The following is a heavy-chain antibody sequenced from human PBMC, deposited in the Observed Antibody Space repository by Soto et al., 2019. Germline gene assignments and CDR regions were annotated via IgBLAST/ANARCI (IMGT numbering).Heavy chain of an antibody. J-gene: IGHJ5*02. V-gene: IGHV4-31*03. Sequence: SSETLSLTCTVSGGSISSGAYYWGWIRQHPGKGLEWIGYISHRGTAYYTPSLKSRVSLSVDPSRSQFSLNVTSLTAADTAVYYCARVSATGTRWFDPWGPGTLVTVS. CDR1: GGSISSGAYY. CDR3: ARVSATGTRWFDP. D-gene: IGHD6-13*01. CDR2: ISHRGTA.